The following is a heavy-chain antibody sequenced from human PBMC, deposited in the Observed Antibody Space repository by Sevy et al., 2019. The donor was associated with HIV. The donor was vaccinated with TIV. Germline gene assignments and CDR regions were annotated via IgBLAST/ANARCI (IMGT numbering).Heavy chain of an antibody. Sequence: GGSLRLSCAASGFVFEDYGMNWVRQAPGKGLECVSGINWNGGSTGYADSVKGRFTISRDNAKNSLYLQMNSLRAEDTAIYYCAGERFCGGACYYFDTWGQGALVTVSS. CDR3: AGERFCGGACYYFDT. D-gene: IGHD2-21*02. CDR2: INWNGGST. J-gene: IGHJ4*02. V-gene: IGHV3-20*04. CDR1: GFVFEDYG.